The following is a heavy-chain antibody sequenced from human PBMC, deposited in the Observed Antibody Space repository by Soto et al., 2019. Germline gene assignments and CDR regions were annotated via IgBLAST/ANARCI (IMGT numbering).Heavy chain of an antibody. V-gene: IGHV3-7*04. D-gene: IGHD3-22*01. CDR3: ARFYYDSSGYLPSPYYYYYGMDV. Sequence: EVQLVESGGGLVQPGGSLRLSCAASGFTFSSYWMSWVRQAPGKGLEWVANIKQDGSEKYYVDSVKGRSTISRDNAKNSLYLQMNSLRAEDTAVYYCARFYYDSSGYLPSPYYYYYGMDVWGQGTTVTVSS. CDR2: IKQDGSEK. CDR1: GFTFSSYW. J-gene: IGHJ6*02.